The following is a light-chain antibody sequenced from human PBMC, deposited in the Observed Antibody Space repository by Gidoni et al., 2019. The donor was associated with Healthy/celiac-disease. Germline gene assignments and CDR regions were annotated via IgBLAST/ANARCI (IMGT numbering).Light chain of an antibody. CDR2: GAS. J-gene: IGKJ4*01. CDR1: QSVSSN. Sequence: EIVMTQSPATLSVSPGERATLSCRASQSVSSNLAWYQQKPGQAPRLLIDGASTRATGIPARFSGSGSGTEFTLTISSLQSEDFAVYYCQQYNNWFTFXGGTKVEIK. CDR3: QQYNNWFT. V-gene: IGKV3-15*01.